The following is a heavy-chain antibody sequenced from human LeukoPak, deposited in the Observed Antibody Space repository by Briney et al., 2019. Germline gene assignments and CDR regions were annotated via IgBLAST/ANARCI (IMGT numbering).Heavy chain of an antibody. D-gene: IGHD6-19*01. J-gene: IGHJ4*02. CDR3: ARDFRSGWSDF. CDR1: GFMFSEFG. V-gene: IGHV3-33*01. Sequence: PGGSLRLSCAASGFMFSEFGMHWVRQAPGKGQEWVAVIGHDGNFQYYADSVRGRFTISRDNSKNTLYLQMSTLRVDDTAVYYCARDFRSGWSDFWGQGTLVTVSS. CDR2: IGHDGNFQ.